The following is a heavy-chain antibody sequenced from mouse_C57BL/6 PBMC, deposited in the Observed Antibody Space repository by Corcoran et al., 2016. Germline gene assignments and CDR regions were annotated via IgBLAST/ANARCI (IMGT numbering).Heavy chain of an antibody. CDR3: ARYDGFDY. CDR1: GYTFTDYY. Sequence: EVQLQQSGPELVKPGASVKISCKASGYTFTDYYMNWVKQSHGKSLEWIGDINPNNGGTSYNQKFKGKATLTVDKSSSTAYMELRSLTSEDSAVYYCARYDGFDYWGQGTILTVSS. D-gene: IGHD2-3*01. J-gene: IGHJ2*01. CDR2: INPNNGGT. V-gene: IGHV1-26*01.